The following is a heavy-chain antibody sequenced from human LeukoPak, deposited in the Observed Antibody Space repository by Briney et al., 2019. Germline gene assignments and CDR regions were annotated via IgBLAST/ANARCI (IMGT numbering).Heavy chain of an antibody. D-gene: IGHD4-11*01. CDR1: GYTFTSYD. V-gene: IGHV1-8*03. J-gene: IGHJ4*02. CDR2: VNPNSGNT. Sequence: ASVRVSCKASGYTFTSYDINWGRHAPGQGLEWMGWVNPNSGNTGYAKKFQGRVTITRNTSISTAYMELSSLRSEDTAVYYCARGPEYSNYAYYFDYWGQGTLVTVSS. CDR3: ARGPEYSNYAYYFDY.